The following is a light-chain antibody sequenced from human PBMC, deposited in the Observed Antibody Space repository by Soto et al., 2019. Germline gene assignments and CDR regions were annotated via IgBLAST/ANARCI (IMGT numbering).Light chain of an antibody. Sequence: QLVLTQPPSASGTTGQRVTISCSGSSSNIGSYTVNWYQQLPGTDPKLLIYSNNQRPSGVPDRFSGSKSGTSVSLAIRGLQSEDEADYYCAAWDDSLNGVVFGGGTKLTVL. CDR2: SNN. J-gene: IGLJ2*01. CDR3: AAWDDSLNGVV. CDR1: SSNIGSYT. V-gene: IGLV1-44*01.